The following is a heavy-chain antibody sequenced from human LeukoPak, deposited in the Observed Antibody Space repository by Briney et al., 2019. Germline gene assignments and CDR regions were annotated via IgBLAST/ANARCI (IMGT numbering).Heavy chain of an antibody. V-gene: IGHV3-30-3*01. D-gene: IGHD2-2*02. Sequence: GGSLRLSCAASGFTFSSYAMHWVRQAPGKGLEWVAVISYDGSNKYYADSVKGRFTISRDNSKNTLYLQMNSLRAEDTAVYYCARGHLGYCSSTSCYNYYYYGMDVWGQGTTVTVSS. J-gene: IGHJ6*02. CDR1: GFTFSSYA. CDR2: ISYDGSNK. CDR3: ARGHLGYCSSTSCYNYYYYGMDV.